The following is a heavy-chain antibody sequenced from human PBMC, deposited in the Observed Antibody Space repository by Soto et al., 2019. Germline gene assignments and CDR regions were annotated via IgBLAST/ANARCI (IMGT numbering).Heavy chain of an antibody. V-gene: IGHV3-30*09. CDR1: GFKFTDFA. D-gene: IGHD1-26*01. J-gene: IGHJ6*01. CDR3: ARRAWHSYCAIEV. CDR2: IAYDGSEK. Sequence: GQLVESGGGEVQPGRSLRLSCAASGFKFTDFALHWVRQAPGKGLEWVAIIAYDGSEKHYADSVKGRFAISRDNPKNTLYLEMNSLRPEDTAVYFCARRAWHSYCAIEVWGQGTTVTVFS.